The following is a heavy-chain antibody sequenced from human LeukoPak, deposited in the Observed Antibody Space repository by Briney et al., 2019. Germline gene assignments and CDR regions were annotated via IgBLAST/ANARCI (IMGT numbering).Heavy chain of an antibody. CDR1: GAAFSDNY. V-gene: IGHV4-34*01. CDR3: ARSSDYGDLP. Sequence: PSETLSLTCAVNGAAFSDNYWGWIRQPPGKGLVWIGEINHSGSTNYNPSLKSRVTISVDTSKNQFSLKLSSVTAADTAVYYCARSSDYGDLPWGQGTLVTVSS. J-gene: IGHJ4*02. D-gene: IGHD4-17*01. CDR2: INHSGST.